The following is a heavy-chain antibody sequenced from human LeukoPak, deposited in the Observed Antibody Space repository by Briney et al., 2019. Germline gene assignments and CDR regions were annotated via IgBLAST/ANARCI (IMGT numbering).Heavy chain of an antibody. CDR1: GGSISSSSYY. J-gene: IGHJ6*03. CDR2: IYYSGST. Sequence: PSETLSLTCTVSGGSISSSSYYWGWIRQPPGKGLEWIGSIYYSGSTYYNPSLKSRVTISVDTSKNQFSLKLSSVTAADTAVYYCARARAARPPYYYYYMDVWGKGTTVTVSS. CDR3: ARARAARPPYYYYYMDV. V-gene: IGHV4-39*07. D-gene: IGHD6-6*01.